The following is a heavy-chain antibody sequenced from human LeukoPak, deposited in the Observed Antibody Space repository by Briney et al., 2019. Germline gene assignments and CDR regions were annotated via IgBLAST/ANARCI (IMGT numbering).Heavy chain of an antibody. Sequence: GGSLRLSCAASGFTFSSYAMSWVRQAPGKGLEWVSAISGSGGSTYYADSVKGRFTISRGNSKNTLYLQMNSLRAEDTAVYYCAKVEQQLVMEYYFDYWGQGTLVTVSS. CDR3: AKVEQQLVMEYYFDY. V-gene: IGHV3-23*01. CDR2: ISGSGGST. J-gene: IGHJ4*02. D-gene: IGHD6-13*01. CDR1: GFTFSSYA.